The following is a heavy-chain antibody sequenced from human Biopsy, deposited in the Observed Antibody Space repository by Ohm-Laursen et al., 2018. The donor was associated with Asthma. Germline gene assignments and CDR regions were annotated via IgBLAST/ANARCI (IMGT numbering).Heavy chain of an antibody. CDR1: GYTFIHFA. CDR3: ARTYYNFLTGQVNDAFAL. CDR2: INAGDGNT. Sequence: SVKVSCKASGYTFIHFAIHWVRQAPGQRLEWMGWINAGDGNTKYSQKFQGRVTITRDTSASTAYMDLRSLRSEDTAMYYCARTYYNFLTGQVNDAFALWGQGTMVTVSS. J-gene: IGHJ3*01. D-gene: IGHD3-9*01. V-gene: IGHV1-3*01.